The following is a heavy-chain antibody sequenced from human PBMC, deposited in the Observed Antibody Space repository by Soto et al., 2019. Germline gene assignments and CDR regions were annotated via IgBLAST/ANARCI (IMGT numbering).Heavy chain of an antibody. V-gene: IGHV3-30-3*01. CDR1: GFTFSIYA. Sequence: GGSLRLSCAASGFTFSIYAMHWVREAPGKGLEWVAVISYGGSNKYYADSVKGRFTISRDNSKNTLYLQMNSLRAEDTAVYYCARDPRYYDFWSGYYLADYYGMDVWGQGTTVTVSS. CDR3: ARDPRYYDFWSGYYLADYYGMDV. J-gene: IGHJ6*02. D-gene: IGHD3-3*01. CDR2: ISYGGSNK.